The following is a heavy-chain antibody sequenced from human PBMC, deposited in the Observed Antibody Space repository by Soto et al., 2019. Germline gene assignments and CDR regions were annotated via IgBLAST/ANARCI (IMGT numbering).Heavy chain of an antibody. J-gene: IGHJ5*02. V-gene: IGHV4-39*01. CDR1: GGSISSSTYY. Sequence: SETLSLTCTVSGGSISSSTYYWGWMRQPPGKGLEWIASFFIAGNTYYNPSLKSRVTISVDTSKNQFSLMLSSMTAADTAVYYCGGAAPLYCGSSGFIWFDPWGQGTLVTVSS. D-gene: IGHD3-22*01. CDR2: FFIAGNT. CDR3: GGAAPLYCGSSGFIWFDP.